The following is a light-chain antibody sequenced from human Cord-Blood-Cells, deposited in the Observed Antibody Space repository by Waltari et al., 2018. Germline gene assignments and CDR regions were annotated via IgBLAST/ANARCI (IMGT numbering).Light chain of an antibody. J-gene: IGKJ4*01. CDR2: DAA. Sequence: EIVLTLSPATLSLSPGERATLPCRASQSVSSYLAWYQQKPGQAPRLLIYDAANRATGSPARFSGSGSGTDFTLTISSLEPEDFAVYYCQQRSNWPLTFGGGTKVEIK. V-gene: IGKV3-11*01. CDR3: QQRSNWPLT. CDR1: QSVSSY.